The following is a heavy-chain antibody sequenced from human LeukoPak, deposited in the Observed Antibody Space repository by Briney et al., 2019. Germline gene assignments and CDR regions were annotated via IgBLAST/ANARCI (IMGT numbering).Heavy chain of an antibody. Sequence: PGGSLRLVCAASGFPFSRNAMSWVRQVAGGGLEWVSGVGGDEKTHYADFVRGRFTISRDNAKNTVFLQMNSLTVEDAAVYYCAKDLSWWVTADYWGQGVLVTVSS. J-gene: IGHJ4*02. CDR1: GFPFSRNA. D-gene: IGHD2-21*02. CDR2: VGGDEKT. CDR3: AKDLSWWVTADY. V-gene: IGHV3-23*01.